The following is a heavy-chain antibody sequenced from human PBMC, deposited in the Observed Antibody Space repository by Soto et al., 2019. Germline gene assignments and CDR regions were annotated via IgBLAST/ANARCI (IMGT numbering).Heavy chain of an antibody. Sequence: QVQLVQSGAEVKKPGSSVKVSCKASGGTFSSYAISWVRQAPGQGLGWMGGIIPIFGTANYAQKFQGRVTITADESTSTAYMELSSLRSEDTAVYYCARALGYCSSTSCYTDFDYYYGMDVWGQGTTVTVSS. CDR1: GGTFSSYA. V-gene: IGHV1-69*01. CDR3: ARALGYCSSTSCYTDFDYYYGMDV. CDR2: IIPIFGTA. J-gene: IGHJ6*02. D-gene: IGHD2-2*02.